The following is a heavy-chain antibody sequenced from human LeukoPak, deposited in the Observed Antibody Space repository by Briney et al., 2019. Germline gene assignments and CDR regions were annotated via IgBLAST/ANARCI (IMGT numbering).Heavy chain of an antibody. CDR1: GGSISSYY. CDR2: IYYSGST. V-gene: IGHV4-59*01. J-gene: IGHJ2*01. D-gene: IGHD6-13*01. Sequence: KPSETLSLTCTVSGGSISSYYCSWIRQPPRKGLEWIGYIYYSGSTNYSPSLKSRLTISVDTSKNQFSLKLSSVTAADTAVYYCARTYGSSGIGYFDLWGRGTRVTVSS. CDR3: ARTYGSSGIGYFDL.